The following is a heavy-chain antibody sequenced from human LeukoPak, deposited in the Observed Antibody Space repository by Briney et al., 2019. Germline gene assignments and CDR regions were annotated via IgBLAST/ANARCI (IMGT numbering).Heavy chain of an antibody. V-gene: IGHV3-21*01. D-gene: IGHD6-13*01. CDR2: ISSSSSYI. Sequence: GGSLRLSCAASGFTFSSYSMNWVRQAPGKGLEWVSSISSSSSYIYYADSVKGRFTISRDNAKNSLYLQMNSLRAEDTAVYYCARDLGESSSWKERWFDPWGQGTLVTVSS. CDR1: GFTFSSYS. J-gene: IGHJ5*02. CDR3: ARDLGESSSWKERWFDP.